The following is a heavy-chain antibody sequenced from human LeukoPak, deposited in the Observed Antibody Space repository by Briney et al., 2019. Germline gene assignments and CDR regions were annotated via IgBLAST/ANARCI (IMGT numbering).Heavy chain of an antibody. CDR3: ARDGNYYDSSGYFDY. CDR2: ISAYNGNT. D-gene: IGHD3-22*01. J-gene: IGHJ4*02. Sequence: GASVKVSCKASGYTFTSYGISWVRQAPGQGLEWMGWISAYNGNTNYAQKPQGRVTMTTDTSTSTAYMELRSLRSDDTAVYYCARDGNYYDSSGYFDYWGQGTLVTVSS. V-gene: IGHV1-18*01. CDR1: GYTFTSYG.